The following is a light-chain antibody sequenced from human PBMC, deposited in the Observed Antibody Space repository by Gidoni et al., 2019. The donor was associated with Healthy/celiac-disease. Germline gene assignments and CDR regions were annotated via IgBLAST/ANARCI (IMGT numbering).Light chain of an antibody. CDR2: DAS. J-gene: IGKJ3*01. CDR3: QQRSNWQAT. Sequence: IVLTQSPATLSLSPGERATFPCRASQSVSSYLAWYQQKPGQAPRLLIYDASNRATGIPARFSGSGSGTDFTLTISSLEPEDFAVYYCQQRSNWQATFXPXTKVDIK. CDR1: QSVSSY. V-gene: IGKV3-11*01.